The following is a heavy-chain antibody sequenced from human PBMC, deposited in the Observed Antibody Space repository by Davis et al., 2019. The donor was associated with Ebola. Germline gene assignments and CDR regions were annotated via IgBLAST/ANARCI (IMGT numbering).Heavy chain of an antibody. CDR3: ASALLYGDYFDF. Sequence: LRLSCAVPGGSISTHVYSWRWIRQPPGMGLAWLGYINHSGNTYYNPSLKSRVTISVDTSKNQFSLNLSSVTAADTAVYYCASALLYGDYFDFWGQGTLVTVSS. V-gene: IGHV4-30-4*07. CDR1: GGSISTHVYS. J-gene: IGHJ4*02. D-gene: IGHD3-3*01. CDR2: INHSGNT.